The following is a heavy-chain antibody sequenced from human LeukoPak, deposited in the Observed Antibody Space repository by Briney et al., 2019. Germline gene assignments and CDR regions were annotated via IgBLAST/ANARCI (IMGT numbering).Heavy chain of an antibody. D-gene: IGHD3-22*01. CDR1: GGSISSYY. V-gene: IGHV4-4*07. Sequence: SETLSLTCTVSGGSISSYYWSWIRQPAGKGLEWIGRIYTSGSTNYNPSLKSRVTMSVDTSKNQFSLELSSVTAADTAVYYCAGETYYYDSSGRRPYWGQGTLVTVSS. J-gene: IGHJ4*02. CDR2: IYTSGST. CDR3: AGETYYYDSSGRRPY.